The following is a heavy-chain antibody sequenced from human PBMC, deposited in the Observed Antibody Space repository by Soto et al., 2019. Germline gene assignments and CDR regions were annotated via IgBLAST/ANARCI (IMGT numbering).Heavy chain of an antibody. J-gene: IGHJ4*02. V-gene: IGHV3-33*05. Sequence: QVQLVESGGGVVQPGRSLRLSCAASGFIFSHYDMHWVRQAPGKGLEWVAVISSDGINKYYVDSVKGRFTISRDNSKNTLYLQMNSLRAEDTAVYYCARDGSGWFFACWGQGTLVTVSS. D-gene: IGHD6-19*01. CDR1: GFIFSHYD. CDR3: ARDGSGWFFAC. CDR2: ISSDGINK.